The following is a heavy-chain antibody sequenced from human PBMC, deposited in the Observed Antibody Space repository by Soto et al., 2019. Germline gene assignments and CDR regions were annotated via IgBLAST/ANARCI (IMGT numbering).Heavy chain of an antibody. D-gene: IGHD4-17*01. CDR2: IYHSGST. Sequence: SETLSLTCAVSGGSISRGGYSWSWIRQPPGKGLEWIGYIYHSGSTYYNPSLKSRVTISVDRSKNQFSLKLSSVTAADTAVYYCARGSWATTVNSFVIWGQGTMVTVS. CDR3: ARGSWATTVNSFVI. J-gene: IGHJ3*02. CDR1: GGSISRGGYS. V-gene: IGHV4-30-2*01.